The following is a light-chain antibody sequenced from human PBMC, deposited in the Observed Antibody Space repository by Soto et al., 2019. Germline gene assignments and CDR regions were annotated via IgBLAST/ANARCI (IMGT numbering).Light chain of an antibody. Sequence: DIQMTQSPSFLSASVGDRVTITCRASQAISNYLNWYQQKPGKAPNLLIFGAKTLQSGVPSRFSGSGSGTEFTLTISGLLPEDFATYHCQQLNTLPFTFGQGTRLEIK. CDR2: GAK. CDR1: QAISNY. J-gene: IGKJ5*01. V-gene: IGKV1-9*01. CDR3: QQLNTLPFT.